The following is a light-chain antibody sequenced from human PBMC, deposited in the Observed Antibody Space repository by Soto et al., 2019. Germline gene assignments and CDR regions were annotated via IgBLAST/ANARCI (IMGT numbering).Light chain of an antibody. CDR1: SSDVGGYNY. J-gene: IGLJ3*02. Sequence: QTVVTQPASVSGSPGQSITISCTGTSSDVGGYNYVSWYQQHPGKAPKLMIYDVSNRPSGVSNRFSGSKSGNTASLTISGRQAEDEADYYCSSYTSSSTPWVFGGGTKLTVL. V-gene: IGLV2-14*01. CDR2: DVS. CDR3: SSYTSSSTPWV.